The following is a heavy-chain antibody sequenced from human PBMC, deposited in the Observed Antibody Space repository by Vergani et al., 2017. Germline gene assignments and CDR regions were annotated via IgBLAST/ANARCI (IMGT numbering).Heavy chain of an antibody. Sequence: DVHLAESGGGFFQPGGSLRLPCSASGFSFNSYWMHWVRQVPGKGLLWVSRIKSDGSITAYADSVKGRFTISRDNAQNTLYLQMNSLRVEDTGVYYCARARCIETCYMSNWLDSWGQGTLVTVSS. CDR1: GFSFNSYW. CDR3: ARARCIETCYMSNWLDS. J-gene: IGHJ5*01. D-gene: IGHD3-9*01. V-gene: IGHV3-74*03. CDR2: IKSDGSIT.